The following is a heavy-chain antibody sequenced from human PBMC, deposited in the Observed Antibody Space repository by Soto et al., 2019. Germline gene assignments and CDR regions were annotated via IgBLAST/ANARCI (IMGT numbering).Heavy chain of an antibody. CDR1: GGPIRSDGQY. J-gene: IGHJ4*02. CDR3: ARHGQGGNIVVVVAATSQIDY. CDR2: IYHSGST. V-gene: IGHV4-39*01. Sequence: PSETLSLTCTVSGGPIRSDGQYWTWIRQDPVRGLEWIGHIYHSGSTQYNPSLRSRVNISVDTSKNQFSLKLSSVTAADTAVYYCARHGQGGNIVVVVAATSQIDYWGQGTLVTVSS. D-gene: IGHD2-15*01.